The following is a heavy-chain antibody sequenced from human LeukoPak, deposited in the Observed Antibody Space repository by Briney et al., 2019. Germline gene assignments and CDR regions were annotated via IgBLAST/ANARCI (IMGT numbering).Heavy chain of an antibody. D-gene: IGHD4-17*01. J-gene: IGHJ4*02. CDR3: ATLTTVRDY. CDR1: GFTFSSYA. CDR2: ISYDGSNK. V-gene: IGHV3-30-3*01. Sequence: GRSLRLSCAASGFTFSSYAMHWVRQAPGKGLEWVAVISYDGSNKYYADSVKGRFTISRDNSKNTLYLQMNSLRAEDTAVYYCATLTTVRDYWGQGTLVTLSS.